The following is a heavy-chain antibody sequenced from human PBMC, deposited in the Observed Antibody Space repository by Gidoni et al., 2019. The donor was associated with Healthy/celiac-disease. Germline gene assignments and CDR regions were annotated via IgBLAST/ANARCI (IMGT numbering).Heavy chain of an antibody. V-gene: IGHV2-5*01. J-gene: IGHJ4*02. D-gene: IGHD3-22*01. CDR3: AHNKKEDETYYYDSSYDYYFDY. CDR2: IYWNDDK. CDR1: GFSLSTSGVG. Sequence: QITLKESGPTLVKSTQTLTLTCTFSGFSLSTSGVGVGWIRHPPGKALEWLALIYWNDDKRYSPSLKSRLTITKDTSKNQVVLTMTNMDPVDTATYYCAHNKKEDETYYYDSSYDYYFDYWGQGTLVTVSS.